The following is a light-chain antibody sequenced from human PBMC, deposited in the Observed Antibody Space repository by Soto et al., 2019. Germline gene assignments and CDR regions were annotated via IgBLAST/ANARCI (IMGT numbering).Light chain of an antibody. CDR1: QSLLSNSNNKNY. J-gene: IGKJ2*01. CDR2: WAS. CDR3: HHYYSTPLA. Sequence: DIVMTQSPASLTVSLGERATINCKSSQSLLSNSNNKNYLAWYQQKPRQPPKLLIYWASTREFGVPDRFSGSGSGTDFTLTINSLQAEDVAVYYCHHYYSTPLAFGQGTKREIK. V-gene: IGKV4-1*01.